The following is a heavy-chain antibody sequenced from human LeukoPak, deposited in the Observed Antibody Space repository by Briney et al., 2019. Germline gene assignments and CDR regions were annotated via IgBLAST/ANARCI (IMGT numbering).Heavy chain of an antibody. CDR3: ARQYGSGSPTYYFDY. D-gene: IGHD3-10*01. CDR2: IDWDDDK. J-gene: IGHJ4*02. Sequence: SGPALVKPTQTLTLTCTFSGFSLSTSGMCVSWIRQPPGKALEWLARIDWDDDKYYSTSLKTRLTISKDTSKNQVVLTMTNMDPVDTATYYCARQYGSGSPTYYFDYWGQGTLVTVSS. CDR1: GFSLSTSGMC. V-gene: IGHV2-70*11.